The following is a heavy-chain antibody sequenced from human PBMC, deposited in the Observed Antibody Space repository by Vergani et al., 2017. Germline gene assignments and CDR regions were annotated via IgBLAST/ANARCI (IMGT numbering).Heavy chain of an antibody. V-gene: IGHV3-23*01. CDR2: ISGSGGST. CDR1: GFTFSSYA. D-gene: IGHD2-2*01. CDR3: AKTHALAGAQFQLPIPYGMDV. J-gene: IGHJ6*02. Sequence: EVQLLESGGGLVQPGGSLRLSCAASGFTFSSYAMSWVRQAPGKGLEWVSAISGSGGSTYYADSVKGRFTISRDNSKNTLYLQMNSLRAGDTAVYYCAKTHALAGAQFQLPIPYGMDVWGQGTTVTVSS.